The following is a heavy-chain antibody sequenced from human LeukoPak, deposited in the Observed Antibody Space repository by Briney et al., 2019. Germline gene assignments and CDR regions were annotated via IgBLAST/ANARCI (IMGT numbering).Heavy chain of an antibody. V-gene: IGHV4-4*02. D-gene: IGHD1-1*01. CDR2: ISHSGST. CDR1: GGSISSSNW. J-gene: IGHJ4*02. CDR3: ARVTGTTPFDY. Sequence: SETLSLTCAVSGGSISSSNWWRWVRQPPGKGLEWIGEISHSGSTNYNPSLESRVTISVDRSKNQFSLRLNSVTAVDTAVYFCARVTGTTPFDYWGQGTLVTVSS.